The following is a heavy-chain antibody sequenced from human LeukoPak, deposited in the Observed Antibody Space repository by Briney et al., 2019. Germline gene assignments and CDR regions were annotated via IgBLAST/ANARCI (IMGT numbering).Heavy chain of an antibody. CDR1: GFTFSSYS. J-gene: IGHJ4*02. CDR2: ISSSSSYI. D-gene: IGHD3-3*01. V-gene: IGHV3-21*01. Sequence: TGGSLRLSCAASGFTFSSYSMNWVRQAPGKGLEWVSSISSSSSYIYYADSVKGRFTISRDNAKNSLYLQMNSLRAEDTAVYYCASLFWSGYRPFDYWGQGTLVTVSS. CDR3: ASLFWSGYRPFDY.